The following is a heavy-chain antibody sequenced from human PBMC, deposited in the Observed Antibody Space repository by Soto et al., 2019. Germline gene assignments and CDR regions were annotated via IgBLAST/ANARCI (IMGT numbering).Heavy chain of an antibody. D-gene: IGHD3-22*01. CDR2: IYYSGST. CDR3: FFSMIVVGRHAFYI. CDR1: GGSISSGGYY. J-gene: IGHJ3*02. V-gene: IGHV4-31*03. Sequence: SETLSLTCTVSGGSISSGGYYWSWIRQHPGKGLEWIGYIYYSGSTYYNPSLKSRVTISVDTSKNQFSLKLSSVTAADTAVYYCFFSMIVVGRHAFYIWGQGSLVPVS.